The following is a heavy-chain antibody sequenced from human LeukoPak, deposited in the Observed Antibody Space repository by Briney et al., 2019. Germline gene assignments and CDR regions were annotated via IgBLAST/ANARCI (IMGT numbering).Heavy chain of an antibody. D-gene: IGHD1-1*01. J-gene: IGHJ6*02. Sequence: PSETLSLTCTVSGGSISSGGYYWSWIRQHPGKGLEWIGYIYYSGSTYYNPSLKSRVTISVDTSKNQFSLKLSSVTAADTAVYYCARVNERVDYYGMDVWAKGPRSPSP. V-gene: IGHV4-31*03. CDR1: GGSISSGGYY. CDR3: ARVNERVDYYGMDV. CDR2: IYYSGST.